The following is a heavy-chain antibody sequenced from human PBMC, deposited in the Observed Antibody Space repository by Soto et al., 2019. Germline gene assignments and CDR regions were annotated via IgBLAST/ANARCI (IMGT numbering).Heavy chain of an antibody. CDR1: GFTFSSYA. D-gene: IGHD3-3*01. V-gene: IGHV3-30-3*01. Sequence: GGSLRLSCAASGFTFSSYAMHWVRQAPGKGLEWVAVISYDGSNKYYADSVKGRFTISRDNSKNTLYLQMNSLRAEDTAVYYCARPRFWSGLGDYYYGMDVWGQGTTVTVSS. CDR3: ARPRFWSGLGDYYYGMDV. J-gene: IGHJ6*02. CDR2: ISYDGSNK.